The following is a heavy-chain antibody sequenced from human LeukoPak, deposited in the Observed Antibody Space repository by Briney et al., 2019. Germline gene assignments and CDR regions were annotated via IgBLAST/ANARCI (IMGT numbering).Heavy chain of an antibody. CDR3: ARRLPRLQQKWFDP. CDR1: GGSISSSGYY. J-gene: IGHJ5*02. CDR2: ISYTGST. V-gene: IGHV4-39*01. Sequence: PSETLSLTCTVSGGSISSSGYYWGWIRQPPGKGREWIGSISYTGSTYYNPSLRSRLTIAVDTSKNQFSLKLSSVTAADTALYYCARRLPRLQQKWFDPWGQGTLVTVAS.